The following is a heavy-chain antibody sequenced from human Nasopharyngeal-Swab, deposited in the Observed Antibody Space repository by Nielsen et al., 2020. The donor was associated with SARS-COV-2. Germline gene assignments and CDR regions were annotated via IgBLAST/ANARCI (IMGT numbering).Heavy chain of an antibody. V-gene: IGHV4-4*02. Sequence: GSLRLSCDVSGGSISSSDWWSWVRQPPGKGLEWIGEIYHSGSTNYNPSLKSRVTISVEKSKNQFSLKLSSVTAADTAVYYCARASGRDFWSGLPYFDYWGQGTLVTVSS. CDR3: ARASGRDFWSGLPYFDY. J-gene: IGHJ4*02. D-gene: IGHD3-3*01. CDR1: GGSISSSDW. CDR2: IYHSGST.